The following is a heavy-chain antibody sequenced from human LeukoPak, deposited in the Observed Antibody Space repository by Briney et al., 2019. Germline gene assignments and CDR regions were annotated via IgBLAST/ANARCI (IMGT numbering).Heavy chain of an antibody. V-gene: IGHV3-9*01. CDR1: GFTFDDYA. J-gene: IGHJ4*02. CDR2: ISWNSGSI. D-gene: IGHD3-22*01. Sequence: GGSLRLSCAASGFTFDDYAMHWVRQAPGKGLEWVSGISWNSGSIGYADSVKGRFTISSDNAKNSLYLQMNSLRAEDTALYYCAKDATRYYYDSLGDYWGQGTLVTVSS. CDR3: AKDATRYYYDSLGDY.